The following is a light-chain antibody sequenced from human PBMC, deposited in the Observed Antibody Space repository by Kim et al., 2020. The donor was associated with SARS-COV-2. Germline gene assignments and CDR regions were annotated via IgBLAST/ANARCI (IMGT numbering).Light chain of an antibody. CDR3: QQSYSTPYT. Sequence: SASVEDRVTTTCRASQSISSDLNWYQQNPGKAPKLLIYAASSLKSGVPSRFSGSGSGTDFTLTISSLQPEDFATYYCQQSYSTPYTFGQGTKLEI. J-gene: IGKJ2*01. V-gene: IGKV1-39*01. CDR1: QSISSD. CDR2: AAS.